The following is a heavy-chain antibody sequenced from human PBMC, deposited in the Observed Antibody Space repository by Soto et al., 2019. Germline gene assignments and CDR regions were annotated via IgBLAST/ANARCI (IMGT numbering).Heavy chain of an antibody. Sequence: PSETLSLTCIVSGGPITSYHWSWIRQPPGKGLEWIGYIYYSGSTNYNPSLKSRVTISVDTSKNQFSLKLSSVTAADTAVYYCARDSTRIAAAGMGRGRQAGRFDPWGQGTLVTVSS. J-gene: IGHJ5*02. CDR2: IYYSGST. CDR3: ARDSTRIAAAGMGRGRQAGRFDP. D-gene: IGHD6-13*01. CDR1: GGPITSYH. V-gene: IGHV4-59*01.